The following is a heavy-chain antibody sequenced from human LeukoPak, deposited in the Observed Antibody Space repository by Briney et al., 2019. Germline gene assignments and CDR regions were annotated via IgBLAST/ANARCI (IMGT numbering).Heavy chain of an antibody. D-gene: IGHD3-10*01. V-gene: IGHV4-39*07. J-gene: IGHJ6*03. Sequence: SETLSLTCTVSGGSISSSSYYWGWIRQPPGKGLKWIGSIYYSGSTYYNPSLKSRVTISVDTSKNQFSLKLSSVTAADTALYYCARVFDSGSQAYFYYMDVWGKGTTVTISS. CDR2: IYYSGST. CDR1: GGSISSSSYY. CDR3: ARVFDSGSQAYFYYMDV.